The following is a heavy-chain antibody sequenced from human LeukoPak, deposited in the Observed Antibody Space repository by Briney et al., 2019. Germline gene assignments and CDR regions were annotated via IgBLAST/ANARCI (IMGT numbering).Heavy chain of an antibody. V-gene: IGHV3-23*01. J-gene: IGHJ4*02. D-gene: IGHD3-10*01. CDR3: ASSMVRAPRGY. CDR1: GFTFSSYA. Sequence: GGSLRLSCAASGFTFSSYAMSWVRQAPGKGLEWVSAISGSGGSTYYADSVKGRFTISRDNSKNTLYLQMNSLRAEDTAVYYCASSMVRAPRGYWGQGTLVTVSP. CDR2: ISGSGGST.